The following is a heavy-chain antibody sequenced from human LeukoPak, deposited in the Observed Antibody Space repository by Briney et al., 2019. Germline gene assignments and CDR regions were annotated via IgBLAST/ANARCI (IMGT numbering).Heavy chain of an antibody. J-gene: IGHJ6*02. CDR3: AKYLTARGPPYALDV. CDR1: EFTFSSHA. CDR2: ISVSGGTT. Sequence: PGGSLRVSCAASEFTFSSHAMQWVRQGPGKGLEWGSGISVSGGTTYYTDSVKGRFTISSDNSKNTLYLQMNSLRAEDSAVYYCAKYLTARGPPYALDVWGQGTTVTVSS. V-gene: IGHV3-23*01. D-gene: IGHD1-14*01.